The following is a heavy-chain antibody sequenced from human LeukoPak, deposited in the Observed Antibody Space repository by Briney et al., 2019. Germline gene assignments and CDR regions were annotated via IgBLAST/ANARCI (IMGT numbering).Heavy chain of an antibody. CDR3: ASRPYSSSWWASRVNYFDY. Sequence: GGSLRLSCAASGFTVSSNYMSWVRQAPGKGLEWVSVIYSGGSTYYADSVKGRFTISRHNSKNTLYLQMNSLRAEDTAVYYCASRPYSSSWWASRVNYFDYWGQGTLVTVSS. CDR1: GFTVSSNY. J-gene: IGHJ4*02. V-gene: IGHV3-53*04. CDR2: IYSGGST. D-gene: IGHD6-13*01.